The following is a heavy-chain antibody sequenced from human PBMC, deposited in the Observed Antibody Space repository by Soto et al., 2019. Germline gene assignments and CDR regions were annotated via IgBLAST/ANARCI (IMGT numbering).Heavy chain of an antibody. Sequence: GGSLRLSCEASGFTFDAYAMHWVRQAPGKGLEWVSGLKWNGDNVGYADSVRGRFTISRDNAKNSLYLQMNGLRPEDTAVYYYTKAAAHCSHVVWFFDTWGQGTLVTASS. V-gene: IGHV3-9*01. CDR1: GFTFDAYA. D-gene: IGHD2-15*01. J-gene: IGHJ4*01. CDR3: TKAAAHCSHVVWFFDT. CDR2: LKWNGDNV.